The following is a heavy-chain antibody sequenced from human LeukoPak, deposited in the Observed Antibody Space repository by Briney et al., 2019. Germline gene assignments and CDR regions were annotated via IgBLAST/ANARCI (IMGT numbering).Heavy chain of an antibody. CDR2: ISSSSSYI. D-gene: IGHD6-13*01. J-gene: IGHJ4*02. V-gene: IGHV3-21*01. CDR3: ARDPWTRGQQLDY. CDR1: GFTFSSYS. Sequence: GGSLRLSCAASGFTFSSYSMNWVRQAPGKGLEWVSSISSSSSYIYYADSVEGRFTISRDNAKNSLYLQMNSLRAEDTAVYYCARDPWTRGQQLDYWGQGTLVTVSS.